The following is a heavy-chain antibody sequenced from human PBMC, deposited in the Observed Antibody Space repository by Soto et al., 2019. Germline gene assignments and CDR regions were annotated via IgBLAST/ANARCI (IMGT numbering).Heavy chain of an antibody. D-gene: IGHD3-22*01. CDR2: ISAYSGST. Sequence: ASVKVSCTASGYTFTSYGISWVRQAPGQGLEWMGWISAYSGSTNYAQKLQGRVTINPDTSKNQFSLQLNSVTPEDTALYYCASSDRSGFGFDYWGQGTLVTVS. J-gene: IGHJ4*02. CDR1: GYTFTSYG. CDR3: ASSDRSGFGFDY. V-gene: IGHV1-18*01.